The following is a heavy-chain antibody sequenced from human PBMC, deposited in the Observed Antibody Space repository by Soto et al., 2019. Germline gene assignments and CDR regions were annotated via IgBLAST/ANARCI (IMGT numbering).Heavy chain of an antibody. CDR1: GGSISSGGYS. J-gene: IGHJ5*02. D-gene: IGHD6-13*01. Sequence: SETLSLTCAVSGGSISSGGYSWSWIRQPPGKGLEWIGYIYHSGSTYYNPSLKSRVTISVDRSKNQFSLKLSSVTAADTAVYYCARLGIAAAEGWFDPWGQGTLVTVSS. CDR2: IYHSGST. V-gene: IGHV4-30-2*01. CDR3: ARLGIAAAEGWFDP.